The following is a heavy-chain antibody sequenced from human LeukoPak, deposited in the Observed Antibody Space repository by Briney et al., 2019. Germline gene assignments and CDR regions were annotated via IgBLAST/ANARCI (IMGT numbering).Heavy chain of an antibody. J-gene: IGHJ5*02. CDR1: GYSFTSYW. CDR2: IYPGDSDT. Sequence: GESLKISCKGSGYSFTSYWIGWVRQMPGKGLEWMGIIYPGDSDTRYSPPFQGQVTISADKSISTAYLQWSSLKASDTAMYYCARSEGYSSSWYWFDPWGQGTLVTVSS. D-gene: IGHD6-13*01. V-gene: IGHV5-51*01. CDR3: ARSEGYSSSWYWFDP.